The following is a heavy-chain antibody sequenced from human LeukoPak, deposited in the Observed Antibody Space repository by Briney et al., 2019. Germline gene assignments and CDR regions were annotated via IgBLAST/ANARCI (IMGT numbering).Heavy chain of an antibody. CDR3: ARVPYYSAFDI. CDR2: LSYDGSNK. D-gene: IGHD3-22*01. CDR1: GXTFSSYA. V-gene: IGHV3-30-3*01. J-gene: IGHJ3*02. Sequence: GRSLRLSCAASGXTFSSYAMHWVRQAPGKGLEWVVVLSYDGSNKYYADSVKGRFTISRDNSTNTLYLQMNSLRAEDTAVYFCARVPYYSAFDIWGQGTMVTVSS.